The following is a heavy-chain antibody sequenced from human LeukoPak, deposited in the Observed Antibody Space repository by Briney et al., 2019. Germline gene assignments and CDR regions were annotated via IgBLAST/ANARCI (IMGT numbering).Heavy chain of an antibody. CDR1: GFTFSSYA. CDR3: AKRLGAPTRTPADY. Sequence: PGGSLRLSCAASGFTFSSYAMSWVRQAPGKGLEWVSAISGSGGSTYYADSVKGRFTISRDNSKNTLYLQMNNLRAEDTAVYYCAKRLGAPTRTPADYWGQGTLVTVSS. V-gene: IGHV3-23*01. J-gene: IGHJ4*02. D-gene: IGHD1-14*01. CDR2: ISGSGGST.